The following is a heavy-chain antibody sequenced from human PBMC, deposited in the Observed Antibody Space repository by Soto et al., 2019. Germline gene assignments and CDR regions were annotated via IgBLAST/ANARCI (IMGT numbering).Heavy chain of an antibody. J-gene: IGHJ4*02. D-gene: IGHD3-22*01. CDR3: AKDRQFRSYYESAGLYND. Sequence: EVQLLESGGGLVQPGGSLRLTCVGSGFTFRNEDMRWVRQAPWKGLEWVSCISGRGGVTYYADSVKGRFTISRDNSKNTLYLQMNNLRANDTAVYYCAKDRQFRSYYESAGLYNDWGQGTLVTVSS. CDR2: ISGRGGVT. CDR1: GFTFRNED. V-gene: IGHV3-23*01.